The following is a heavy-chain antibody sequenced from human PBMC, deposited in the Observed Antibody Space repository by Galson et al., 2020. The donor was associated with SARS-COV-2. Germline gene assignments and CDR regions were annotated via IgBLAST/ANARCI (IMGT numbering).Heavy chain of an antibody. Sequence: ESLKISCVVSGFTFKKYWMSWVRQAPGKGLEWVANIKHDGSETHYVDSVKGRFTISRDNAENSLFLQMSSLRAEDTALYYCAREDPRGDVWGRGTMVAVSS. J-gene: IGHJ6*02. CDR3: AREDPRGDV. CDR1: GFTFKKYW. CDR2: IKHDGSET. D-gene: IGHD3-10*01. V-gene: IGHV3-7*01.